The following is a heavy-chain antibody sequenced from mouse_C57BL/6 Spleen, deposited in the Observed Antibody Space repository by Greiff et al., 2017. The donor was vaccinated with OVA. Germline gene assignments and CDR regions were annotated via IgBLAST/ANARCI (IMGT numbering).Heavy chain of an antibody. CDR2: IHPNSGST. V-gene: IGHV1-64*01. J-gene: IGHJ2*01. D-gene: IGHD1-1*01. Sequence: QVHVKQPGAELVKPGASVKLSCKASGYTFTSYWMHWVKQRPGQGLEWIGMIHPNSGSTNYNEKFKSKATLTVDKSSSTAYMQLSSLTSEDSAVYYCARRDYYGSSHFDYWGQGTTLTVSS. CDR3: ARRDYYGSSHFDY. CDR1: GYTFTSYW.